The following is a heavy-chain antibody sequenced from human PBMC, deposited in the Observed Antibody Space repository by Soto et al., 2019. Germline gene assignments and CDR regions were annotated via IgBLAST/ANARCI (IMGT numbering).Heavy chain of an antibody. V-gene: IGHV4-59*01. J-gene: IGHJ4*02. CDR2: IYYSGST. CDR1: GGSISSYY. CDR3: ARIDGDDNLDY. Sequence: SETLSLTCTVSGGSISSYYWSWIRQPPGKGLEWIGYIYYSGSTNYNPSLKSRVTISVDTSKNQFSLKLSSVTAADTAVYYCARIDGDDNLDYWGQGTLVTVSS. D-gene: IGHD4-17*01.